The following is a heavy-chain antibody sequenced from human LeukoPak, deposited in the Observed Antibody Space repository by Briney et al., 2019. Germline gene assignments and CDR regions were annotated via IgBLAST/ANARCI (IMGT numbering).Heavy chain of an antibody. V-gene: IGHV3-30*02. CDR1: GFTFSSYG. D-gene: IGHD3-10*01. CDR3: AKDIIYYGSGSYLSWFDP. Sequence: PGGSLRLSCAASGFTFSSYGMHWVRQAPGKGLEWVAFIRYDGSNKYYADSVKGRFTISRDNSKNTLYLQMNSLRAEDTAVYYCAKDIIYYGSGSYLSWFDPWGQGTLVTVSS. J-gene: IGHJ5*02. CDR2: IRYDGSNK.